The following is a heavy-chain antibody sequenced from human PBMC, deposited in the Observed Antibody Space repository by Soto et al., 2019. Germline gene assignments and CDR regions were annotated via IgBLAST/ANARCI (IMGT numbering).Heavy chain of an antibody. CDR3: AREDYGDSVDY. CDR1: GDSISSSRYY. J-gene: IGHJ4*02. V-gene: IGHV4-61*01. D-gene: IGHD4-17*01. CDR2: IYYSGST. Sequence: SETLSLTCTVSGDSISSSRYYWGWIRQPPGKGLEWIGYIYYSGSTNYNPSLKSRVTISVDTSKNQFSLKLSSVTAADTAVYYCAREDYGDSVDYWGQGTLVTAPQ.